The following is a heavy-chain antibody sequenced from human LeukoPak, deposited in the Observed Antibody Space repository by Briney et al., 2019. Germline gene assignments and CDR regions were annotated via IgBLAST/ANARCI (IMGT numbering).Heavy chain of an antibody. CDR2: ISYDGSNK. V-gene: IGHV3-30-3*01. CDR1: GFTFSSYA. CDR3: AMTTVTQTADY. D-gene: IGHD4-17*01. Sequence: GGSLRLSCAASGFTFSSYAMHWVRQAPGKGLEWVAVISYDGSNKYYADSVKGRFTISRDNSKNTLYLQMNSLRAEDTAVYYCAMTTVTQTADYWGQGTLVTVSS. J-gene: IGHJ4*02.